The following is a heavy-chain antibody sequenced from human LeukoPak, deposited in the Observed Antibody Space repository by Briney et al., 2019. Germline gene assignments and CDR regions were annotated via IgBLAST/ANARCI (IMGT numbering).Heavy chain of an antibody. CDR2: IYYSGST. V-gene: IGHV4-39*07. CDR1: GGAISSGTYY. Sequence: PSETLSLTCTVSGGAISSGTYYWGWIRQPPGKGLEWIGSIYYSGSTYYTPSPQSRVTIPVDTSKNRFSLKVCSVTGADAALYYCARDMSAAGTGSSGQGILVTVSS. J-gene: IGHJ5*02. D-gene: IGHD6-13*01. CDR3: ARDMSAAGTGS.